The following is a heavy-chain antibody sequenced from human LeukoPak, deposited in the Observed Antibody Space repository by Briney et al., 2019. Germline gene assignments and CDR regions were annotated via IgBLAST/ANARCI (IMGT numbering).Heavy chain of an antibody. V-gene: IGHV3-66*02. J-gene: IGHJ3*02. D-gene: IGHD3-22*01. CDR1: GFTVSSNY. Sequence: GGSLRLSCAASGFTVSSNYMSWVRQAPGKGLEWVSVIYSGGSTYYADSVKGRFTISRDNSKNTLYLQMNSLRAEDTAVYYCARDDSSGYYSHYSAFDIWGQGTMVTVSS. CDR3: ARDDSSGYYSHYSAFDI. CDR2: IYSGGST.